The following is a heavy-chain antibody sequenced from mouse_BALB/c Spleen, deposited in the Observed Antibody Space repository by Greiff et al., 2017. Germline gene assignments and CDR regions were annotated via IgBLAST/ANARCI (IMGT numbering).Heavy chain of an antibody. D-gene: IGHD2-14*01. J-gene: IGHJ3*01. CDR3: ARGYDPFAY. CDR2: ISSGGSYT. V-gene: IGHV5-6*01. CDR1: GFTFSSYG. Sequence: EVKLMESGGDLVKPGGSLKLSCAASGFTFSSYGMSWVRQTPDKRLEWVATISSGGSYTYYPDSVKGRFTISRDNAKNTLYLQMSSLKSEDTAMYYCARGYDPFAYWGQGTLVTVSA.